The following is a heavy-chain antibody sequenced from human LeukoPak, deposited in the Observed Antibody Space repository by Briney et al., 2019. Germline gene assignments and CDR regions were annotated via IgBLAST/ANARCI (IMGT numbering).Heavy chain of an antibody. Sequence: SVKVSCKASGYTFSSYGISWVRQAPGQGLEWMGGIIPIFGTANYAQKFQGRVTITADESTSTAYMELSSLGSEDTAVYYCARPYGDYVHNAEYFQHWGQGTLVTAS. V-gene: IGHV1-69*13. CDR1: GYTFSSYG. CDR3: ARPYGDYVHNAEYFQH. D-gene: IGHD4-17*01. CDR2: IIPIFGTA. J-gene: IGHJ1*01.